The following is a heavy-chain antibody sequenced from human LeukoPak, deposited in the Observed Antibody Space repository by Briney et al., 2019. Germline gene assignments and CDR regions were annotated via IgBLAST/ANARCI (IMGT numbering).Heavy chain of an antibody. Sequence: SETLSLTCAVYGGSFSGYYWSWIRQPPGKGLEWIGEINHSGSTNYNPSLKSRVTISVDTSKNQFSLKLSSVTAADTAVYYCARDSGWVVRGIPVRDDAFDIWGQGTMVTVSS. CDR1: GGSFSGYY. CDR2: INHSGST. D-gene: IGHD3-10*01. V-gene: IGHV4-34*01. J-gene: IGHJ3*02. CDR3: ARDSGWVVRGIPVRDDAFDI.